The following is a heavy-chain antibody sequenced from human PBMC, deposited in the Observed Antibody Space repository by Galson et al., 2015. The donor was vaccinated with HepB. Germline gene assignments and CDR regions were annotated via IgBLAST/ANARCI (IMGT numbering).Heavy chain of an antibody. Sequence: SVKVSCKASGYTFTSYYMHWVRQAPGQGLEWMGRINPNSGGTNYAQKFQGRVTMTRDTSISTAYMELSRLRSDDTAVYYCARDFMSWGSGDAFDIWGQGTMVTVSS. CDR2: INPNSGGT. D-gene: IGHD7-27*01. CDR1: GYTFTSYY. J-gene: IGHJ3*02. V-gene: IGHV1-2*06. CDR3: ARDFMSWGSGDAFDI.